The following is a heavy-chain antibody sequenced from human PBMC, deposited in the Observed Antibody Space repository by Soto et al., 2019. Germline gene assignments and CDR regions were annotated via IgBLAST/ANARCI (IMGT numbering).Heavy chain of an antibody. Sequence: GGSLRLSCAASGFTFSNYAMNWVRQAPGKVLEWVSGISGSGANTYYADSVKGRFTISRDNSKNTLYLQMNSLRAEDTAVYYCAKDLVYFDSGTYSTLDYWGQGTLVNVSS. J-gene: IGHJ4*02. D-gene: IGHD3-10*01. V-gene: IGHV3-23*01. CDR1: GFTFSNYA. CDR3: AKDLVYFDSGTYSTLDY. CDR2: ISGSGANT.